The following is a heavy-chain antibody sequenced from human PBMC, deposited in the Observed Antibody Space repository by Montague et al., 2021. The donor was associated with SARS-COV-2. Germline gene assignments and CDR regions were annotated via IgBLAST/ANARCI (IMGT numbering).Heavy chain of an antibody. J-gene: IGHJ3*02. Sequence: PALVKPTQTLTLTCTFSGFSLSTSGMCVSWIRQPPGKALEWLALIDWDDDKYYSTSLKTRLTISKDTSKNQVVLTMTNMDPVDTATYYCARIWGATRGDGFEIWGQGTMVTVSS. V-gene: IGHV2-70*01. D-gene: IGHD1-26*01. CDR3: ARIWGATRGDGFEI. CDR1: GFSLSTSGMC. CDR2: IDWDDDK.